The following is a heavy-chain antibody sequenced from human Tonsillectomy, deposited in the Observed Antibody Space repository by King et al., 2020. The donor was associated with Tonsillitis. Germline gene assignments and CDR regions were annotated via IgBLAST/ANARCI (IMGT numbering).Heavy chain of an antibody. V-gene: IGHV4-34*01. CDR2: INHSGST. CDR1: GGSFSGYY. Sequence: QVQLQQWGAGLLKPSETLSLTCAVYGGSFSGYYWSWIRQPPGKGLEWIGEINHSGSTNYNPSLKSRVTISVDTSKNQFSLKLSSVTAVDTAVYYCARGRRYYYDSSGYYGNWYFDLWGRGTLVTVSS. J-gene: IGHJ2*01. CDR3: ARGRRYYYDSSGYYGNWYFDL. D-gene: IGHD3-22*01.